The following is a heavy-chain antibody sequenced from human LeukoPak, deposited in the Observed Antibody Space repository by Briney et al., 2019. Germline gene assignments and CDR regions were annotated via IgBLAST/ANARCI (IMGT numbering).Heavy chain of an antibody. V-gene: IGHV1-2*02. CDR3: ARVPGPYTTSRFDY. J-gene: IGHJ4*02. CDR1: GYTFAGYY. Sequence: ASVKVSCKASGYTFAGYYLHWVRQAPGQGLEWMGRIDPDSGGTHYAQKFQVRVTVTRDTSITTVYMELSGLTSDDTAVYYCARVPGPYTTSRFDYWGQGTLVTVSS. CDR2: IDPDSGGT. D-gene: IGHD2-2*02.